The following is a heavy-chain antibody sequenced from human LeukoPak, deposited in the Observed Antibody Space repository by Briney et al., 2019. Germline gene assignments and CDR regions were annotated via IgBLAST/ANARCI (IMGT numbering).Heavy chain of an antibody. CDR3: AREPSSTYYYYMDV. V-gene: IGHV3-64*01. J-gene: IGHJ6*03. D-gene: IGHD2-2*01. CDR1: GFTFSSYA. Sequence: PGGSLRLSCAASGFTFSSYAMHWVRQAPGKGLEYVSAISSNGGSTYYANSVKGRFTISRDNSKNTLYLQMGSLRAEDMAVYYCAREPSSTYYYYMDVWGKGTTVTISS. CDR2: ISSNGGST.